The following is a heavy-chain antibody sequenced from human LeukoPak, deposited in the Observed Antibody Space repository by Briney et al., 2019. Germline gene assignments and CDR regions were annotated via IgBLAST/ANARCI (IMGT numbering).Heavy chain of an antibody. CDR2: INSDGSSI. J-gene: IGHJ4*02. V-gene: IGHV3-74*03. Sequence: GGCLRLSCAASGFTFSSYWMHWVRQAPGKGLVCDSRINSDGSSITYADSVKGRFTISRDNAKNTLYLQMNSLRVEDTAVYYCAREGRVSGYDFDCWGQGTLVTVSS. CDR1: GFTFSSYW. D-gene: IGHD5-12*01. CDR3: AREGRVSGYDFDC.